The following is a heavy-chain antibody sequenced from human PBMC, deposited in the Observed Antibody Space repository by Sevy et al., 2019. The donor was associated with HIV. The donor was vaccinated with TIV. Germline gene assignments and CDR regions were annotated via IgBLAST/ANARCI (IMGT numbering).Heavy chain of an antibody. D-gene: IGHD3-22*01. CDR3: ARDPRPDYYDSSGYYYLFDY. CDR2: ISSSSSYI. J-gene: IGHJ4*02. CDR1: GFTFSSYS. Sequence: GGSLRLSCAASGFTFSSYSMNWVRQAPGKGLEWVSSISSSSSYIYYAHSVKGRFTISRDNAKNSLYLQMNSLRAEDTAVYYCARDPRPDYYDSSGYYYLFDYWGQGTLVTVSS. V-gene: IGHV3-21*01.